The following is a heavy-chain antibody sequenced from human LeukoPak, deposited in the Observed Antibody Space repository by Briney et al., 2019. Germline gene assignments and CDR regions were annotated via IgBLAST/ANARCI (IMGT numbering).Heavy chain of an antibody. CDR1: GYTLTELS. D-gene: IGHD2-2*02. V-gene: IGHV1-24*01. CDR2: FDPEDGET. J-gene: IGHJ6*02. Sequence: ASVKVSCKVSGYTLTELSMHWVRQAPGKGLEWMGGFDPEDGETIYAQKFQGRVTMTEDTSTDTAYMELSSLRSEDTAVYYCARPSFHCSSTSCYTGYGMDVWGQGTTVTVSS. CDR3: ARPSFHCSSTSCYTGYGMDV.